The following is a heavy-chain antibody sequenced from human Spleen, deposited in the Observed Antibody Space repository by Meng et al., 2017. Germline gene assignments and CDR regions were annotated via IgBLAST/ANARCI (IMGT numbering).Heavy chain of an antibody. Sequence: GGSLRLSCAASGFTFSSYAMHWVRQAPGKGLEWVAVISYDGSNKYYADSVKGRFTISRDNSKNTLYLQMNSLRAEDTAVYYCARSRWFYDTTPHYGEFDLWGQGTLVTVSS. D-gene: IGHD3-22*01. J-gene: IGHJ5*02. V-gene: IGHV3-30*01. CDR1: GFTFSSYA. CDR2: ISYDGSNK. CDR3: ARSRWFYDTTPHYGEFDL.